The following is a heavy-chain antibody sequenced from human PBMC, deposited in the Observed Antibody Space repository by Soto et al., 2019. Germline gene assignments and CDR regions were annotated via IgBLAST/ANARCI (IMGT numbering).Heavy chain of an antibody. CDR1: GFTFGYYS. J-gene: IGHJ4*02. Sequence: EVQLLESGGHLVQPGGSLRLSCAASGFTFGYYSMSWVRQSPGKGLEWVAGISGTGGSKYHADSVAGRFAISRDNSKRTLYLQLNNLRTEHTAVYYCARSLGDRWNEYFFQYWGQGTLVTVSS. V-gene: IGHV3-23*01. D-gene: IGHD1-1*01. CDR3: ARSLGDRWNEYFFQY. CDR2: ISGTGGSK.